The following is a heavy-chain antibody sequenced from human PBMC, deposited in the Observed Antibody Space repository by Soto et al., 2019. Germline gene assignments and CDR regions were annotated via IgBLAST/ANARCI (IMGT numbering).Heavy chain of an antibody. CDR2: IIPILGIA. V-gene: IGHV1-69*02. Sequence: GASVKVSCKASGGTFSSYTISWVRQAPGQGLEWMGRIIPILGIANYAQKFQGRVTITADKSTSTAYMELSSLRSEDTAVYYCARVGPLLWFGESYYMDGWGKGTTVTVSS. CDR1: GGTFSSYT. D-gene: IGHD3-10*01. CDR3: ARVGPLLWFGESYYMDG. J-gene: IGHJ6*03.